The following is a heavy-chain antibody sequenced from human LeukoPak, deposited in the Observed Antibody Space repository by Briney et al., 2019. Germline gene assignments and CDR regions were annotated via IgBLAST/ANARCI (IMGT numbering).Heavy chain of an antibody. CDR2: ISSSSSTSI. D-gene: IGHD4-17*01. V-gene: IGHV3-48*01. CDR3: ARDSGDYDKTREYFQH. CDR1: GFTFSSYS. Sequence: GGSLRLSCAASGFTFSSYSMNWVRQAPGKGLEWVSYISSSSSTSIYYADSVKGRFTISRDNAKNSLYLQMNSLRAEDTAVYYCARDSGDYDKTREYFQHWGQGTLVTVSS. J-gene: IGHJ1*01.